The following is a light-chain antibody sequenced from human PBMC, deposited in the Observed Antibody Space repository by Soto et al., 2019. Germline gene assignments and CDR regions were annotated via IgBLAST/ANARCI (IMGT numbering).Light chain of an antibody. CDR1: ELGDKN. Sequence: SYELTQPPPVSVSPGQTASVTCSGDELGDKNVCWYQQKSGQSPVLVIYKDNKRPSGIPERFSGSNSGNTAALTISGTQTMDEAVYYCQVWDKSTVVFGGGTKLTVL. CDR3: QVWDKSTVV. J-gene: IGLJ2*01. V-gene: IGLV3-1*01. CDR2: KDN.